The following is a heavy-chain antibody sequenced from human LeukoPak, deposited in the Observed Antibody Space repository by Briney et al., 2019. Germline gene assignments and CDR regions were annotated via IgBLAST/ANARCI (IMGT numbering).Heavy chain of an antibody. J-gene: IGHJ4*02. CDR1: GFTFSSSD. D-gene: IGHD2/OR15-2a*01. CDR3: AKASSNYFYYFEY. Sequence: GGSLRLSCAVSGFTFSSSDMHWVRQAPGKGLEWVAVISYDATNKYYADSVKGRFTLSRDNSKNTLYLQTNTLRDEDTAVYYCAKASSNYFYYFEYWGQGTLVTVSS. CDR2: ISYDATNK. V-gene: IGHV3-30*18.